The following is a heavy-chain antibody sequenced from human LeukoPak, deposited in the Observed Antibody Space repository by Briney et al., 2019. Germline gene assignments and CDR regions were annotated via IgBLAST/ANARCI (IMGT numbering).Heavy chain of an antibody. Sequence: PGGSLRLSCAASGFTFSSYAMSWVRQAPGKGREWVSTFSVGGGSTYYADSVKGRFTISRDNSKNTLYLQMNSLRAEDTAVYYCAKRGYNISQLRLYYFDYWGQGTLVTVSS. D-gene: IGHD3-10*01. CDR1: GFTFSSYA. J-gene: IGHJ4*02. CDR2: FSVGGGST. CDR3: AKRGYNISQLRLYYFDY. V-gene: IGHV3-23*01.